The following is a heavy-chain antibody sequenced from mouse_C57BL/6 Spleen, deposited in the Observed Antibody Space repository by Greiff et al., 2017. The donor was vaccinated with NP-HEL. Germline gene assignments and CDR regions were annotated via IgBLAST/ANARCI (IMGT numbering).Heavy chain of an antibody. V-gene: IGHV1-19*01. J-gene: IGHJ1*03. D-gene: IGHD4-1*01. Sequence: EVQLQQSGPVLVKPGASVKMSCKASGYTFTDYYMNWVKRSHGKSLEWIGVINPYNGGTSYNQKFKGKATLTVDKSSSTAYMELNSLTSEDAAVYYCARSELQANWVGYFDGWGTGTTVTVSS. CDR1: GYTFTDYY. CDR3: ARSELQANWVGYFDG. CDR2: INPYNGGT.